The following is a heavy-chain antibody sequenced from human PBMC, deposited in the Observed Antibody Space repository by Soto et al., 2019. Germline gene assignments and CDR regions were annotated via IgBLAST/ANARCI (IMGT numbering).Heavy chain of an antibody. Sequence: VQLVESGGGVVQPGRSLRLSCAASGFAFSTYGMHWVRQAPGKGLEWVAVTTSDGARINYADSVKGRFTISRDNSRTTLYVQMNSLRIDDTAVYYCARKNPGREWELPDYWGQGTLVTVSS. CDR3: ARKNPGREWELPDY. J-gene: IGHJ4*02. D-gene: IGHD1-26*01. CDR1: GFAFSTYG. V-gene: IGHV3-30*03. CDR2: TTSDGARI.